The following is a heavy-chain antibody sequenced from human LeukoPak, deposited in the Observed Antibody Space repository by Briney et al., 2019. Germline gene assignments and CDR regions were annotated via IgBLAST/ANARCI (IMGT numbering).Heavy chain of an antibody. J-gene: IGHJ4*02. Sequence: GGSLRLSCAASGFTFSNSWLHWVRQAPGEAPVWVANIKQNGGEIHYLGSVKGRFTISRDDAKNSLYLQMNSLRVEDTARYFCARDLPFDLWGQGTLVTVSS. CDR2: IKQNGGEI. V-gene: IGHV3-7*03. CDR1: GFTFSNSW. CDR3: ARDLPFDL.